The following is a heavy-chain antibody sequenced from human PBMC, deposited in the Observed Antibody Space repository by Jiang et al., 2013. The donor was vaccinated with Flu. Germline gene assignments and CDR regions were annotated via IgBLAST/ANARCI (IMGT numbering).Heavy chain of an antibody. D-gene: IGHD3-10*01. J-gene: IGHJ5*02. CDR3: ARHFMFRGFITWFDL. CDR1: GFSLSSGHY. CDR2: IYQSGTA. Sequence: GSGLVKPSETLSLTCVVSGFSLSSGHYWGWVRQSPGKGLEWIGNIYQSGTAYYNPSFKSRVTISVDTSKNHFALKLNSVTAADTAIYYCARHFMFRGFITWFDLWGRGTLVTVSS. V-gene: IGHV4-38-2*01.